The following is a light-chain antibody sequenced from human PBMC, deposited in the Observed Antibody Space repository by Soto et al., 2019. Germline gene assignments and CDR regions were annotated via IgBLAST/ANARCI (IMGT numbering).Light chain of an antibody. J-gene: IGLJ1*01. CDR3: QSYDSSLSGYV. V-gene: IGLV1-40*01. CDR2: GNS. CDR1: SSNIGAGYD. Sequence: QAVVTQPPSVSGAPGQRVTISCTGSSSNIGAGYDVHWYQQLPGTAPKVLIYGNSNRPSGVPDRFSGSKSGTSASLAITGLHAEDEADYYCQSYDSSLSGYVFGTGTKVTVL.